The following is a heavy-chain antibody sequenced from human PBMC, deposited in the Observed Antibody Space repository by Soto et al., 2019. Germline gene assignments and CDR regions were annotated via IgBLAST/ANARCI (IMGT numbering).Heavy chain of an antibody. J-gene: IGHJ4*02. CDR2: INPSGGST. D-gene: IGHD3-22*01. V-gene: IGHV1-46*01. CDR3: ARDDSSGYHFDY. Sequence: ASVKVSCKASGYTFTSYYMHWVRQAPGQGLEWMGIINPSGGSTSYAQRFQGRVTMTRDTSTSTVYMELSSLRSEDTAVYYCARDDSSGYHFDYWGQGTLVTVSS. CDR1: GYTFTSYY.